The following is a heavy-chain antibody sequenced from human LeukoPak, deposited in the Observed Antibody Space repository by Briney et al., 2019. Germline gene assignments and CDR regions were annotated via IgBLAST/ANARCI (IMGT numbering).Heavy chain of an antibody. D-gene: IGHD3-10*01. J-gene: IGHJ4*02. CDR1: GGSISSYY. CDR2: INHSGST. Sequence: SETLSLTCTVSGGSISSYYWSWIRQPPGKGLEWIGEINHSGSTNYNPSLKSRVTISVDTSKNQFSLKLSSVTAADTAVYYCARAYTMVRGVYGYWGQGTLVTVSS. V-gene: IGHV4-34*01. CDR3: ARAYTMVRGVYGY.